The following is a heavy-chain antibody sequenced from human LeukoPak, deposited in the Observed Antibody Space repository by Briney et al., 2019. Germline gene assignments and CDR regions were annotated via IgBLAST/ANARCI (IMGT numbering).Heavy chain of an antibody. CDR2: IYTSGST. J-gene: IGHJ6*03. Sequence: SETLSLTCTVSGGSISSYYRSWIRQPPGKGLEWIGYIYTSGSTNYNPSLKSRVTISVDTSKNQFSLKLSSVTAADTAVYYCARVVPAATPDYYYYYMDVWGKGITVTVSS. D-gene: IGHD2-2*02. CDR1: GGSISSYY. V-gene: IGHV4-4*09. CDR3: ARVVPAATPDYYYYYMDV.